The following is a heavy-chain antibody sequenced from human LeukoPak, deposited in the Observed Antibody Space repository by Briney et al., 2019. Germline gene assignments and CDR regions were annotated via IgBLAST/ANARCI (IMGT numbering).Heavy chain of an antibody. CDR3: TRTRAAAMRAPAIDN. D-gene: IGHD6-25*01. J-gene: IGHJ4*02. CDR2: IDPKNGDT. V-gene: IGHV1-18*01. Sequence: VASVKVSCKASGYTFTSYGISWVRQAPGQGLEWMGWIDPKNGDTNYAQKFEGRVTMARDTSISTAYMEVRTVTYDDTAVYYCTRTRAAAMRAPAIDNWGQGTQVTVSS. CDR1: GYTFTSYG.